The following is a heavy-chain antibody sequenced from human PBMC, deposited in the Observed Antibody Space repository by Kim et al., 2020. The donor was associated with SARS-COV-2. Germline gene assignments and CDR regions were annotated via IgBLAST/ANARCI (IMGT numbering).Heavy chain of an antibody. CDR3: ATNRLAVQRLWFGELLEPFNL. CDR2: INPNSGAT. D-gene: IGHD3-10*01. CDR1: GYDFSDYF. Sequence: ASVKVSCKASGYDFSDYFMHWVRQVPGQGLEWMGRINPNSGATDVAQKCQGRVTVTSDTSLSTTYMEMTGLISDDTALYYCATNRLAVQRLWFGELLEPFNLCGQGTLVTVSS. J-gene: IGHJ5*02. V-gene: IGHV1-2*06.